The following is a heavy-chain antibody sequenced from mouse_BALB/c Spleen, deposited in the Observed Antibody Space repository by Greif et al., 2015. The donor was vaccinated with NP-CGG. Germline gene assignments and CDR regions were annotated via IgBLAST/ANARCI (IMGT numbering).Heavy chain of an antibody. D-gene: IGHD3-3*01. J-gene: IGHJ2*01. CDR1: DYTFTSYW. V-gene: IGHV1-7*01. Sequence: VQLQQSGAELAKPGASVKMSCKASDYTFTSYWMHWVKQRPGQGLEWIGYINPSTGYTEFNQKFKDKATLTADKSSSTAYMQLSSLTSEDSAVYYCARGRDGDYWGQGTTLTVSS. CDR3: ARGRDGDY. CDR2: INPSTGYT.